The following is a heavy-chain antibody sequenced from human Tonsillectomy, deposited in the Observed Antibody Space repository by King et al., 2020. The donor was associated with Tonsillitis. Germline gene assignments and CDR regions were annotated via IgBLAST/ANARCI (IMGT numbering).Heavy chain of an antibody. Sequence: PLQESGPGLVKPSQTLSLTCTVSGDSISSGGYYWSWIRQHPGKGLEWIGYIYYSENTYYNPSLKSRVTISVDTSKNQFSLRLSSVTAADTALYYCAVKKWVIAAAGPWEYYFMDVWGKGTTVIVSS. V-gene: IGHV4-31*03. J-gene: IGHJ6*03. CDR3: AVKKWVIAAAGPWEYYFMDV. D-gene: IGHD6-13*01. CDR1: GDSISSGGYY. CDR2: IYYSENT.